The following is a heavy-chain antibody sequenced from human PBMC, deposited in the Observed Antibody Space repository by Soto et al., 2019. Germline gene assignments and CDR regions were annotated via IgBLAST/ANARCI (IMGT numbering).Heavy chain of an antibody. Sequence: GGSLRLSCATSGFTFKSYAMYWVRQAPGKGLEWVAMTSHDGSNKFHADSVEGRFTISRDNSKNTLYLQMNSLRPEDTAVYYCARAAVLGVNYYYYDMDVWGQGATVTVSS. D-gene: IGHD1-26*01. CDR3: ARAAVLGVNYYYYDMDV. CDR2: TSHDGSNK. J-gene: IGHJ6*02. CDR1: GFTFKSYA. V-gene: IGHV3-30-3*01.